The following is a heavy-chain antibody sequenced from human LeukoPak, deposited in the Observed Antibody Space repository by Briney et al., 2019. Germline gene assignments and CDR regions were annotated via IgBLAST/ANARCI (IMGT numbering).Heavy chain of an antibody. D-gene: IGHD3-10*01. CDR3: ARSYSSGSYYSPFDP. Sequence: TSETLSLTCTVSGGSISSFYWSWVRQPPGKGLEWIGYIYYKGNTNYSPSLTSRVTISLDTSKNQFSLKLSSLTAADTAVYYCARSYSSGSYYSPFDPWGQGTLVTVSS. CDR1: GGSISSFY. J-gene: IGHJ5*02. V-gene: IGHV4-59*01. CDR2: IYYKGNT.